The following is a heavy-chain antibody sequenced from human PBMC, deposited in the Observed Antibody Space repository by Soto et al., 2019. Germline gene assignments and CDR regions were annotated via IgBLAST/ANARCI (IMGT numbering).Heavy chain of an antibody. CDR3: ARSGSVVGAAITDY. CDR2: IDPTDSYT. CDR1: GYIFTSYW. J-gene: IGHJ4*02. V-gene: IGHV5-10-1*01. D-gene: IGHD1-26*01. Sequence: PGESLKISCKGSGYIFTSYWISWVRQMPGKGLEWMGRIDPTDSYTKYSPPFQGHVTISADKSINTAYLQWRSLEAADTAMYYCARSGSVVGAAITDYWGQGALVTVSS.